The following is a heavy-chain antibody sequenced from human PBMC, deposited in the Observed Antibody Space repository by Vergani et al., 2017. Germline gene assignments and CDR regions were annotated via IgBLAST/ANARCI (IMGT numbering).Heavy chain of an antibody. Sequence: EVQLVESGGGLVKPGGSLRLSCAASGFTFSSSSMNWVRQAPGKGLEWVSSISSSSSYIYYADSVKGRFTISRDNAKNSLYLQMNSLRAEDTAVYYCASLGFGVVNYWGQGTLVTVSS. V-gene: IGHV3-21*01. J-gene: IGHJ4*02. D-gene: IGHD3-3*01. CDR3: ASLGFGVVNY. CDR2: ISSSSSYI. CDR1: GFTFSSSS.